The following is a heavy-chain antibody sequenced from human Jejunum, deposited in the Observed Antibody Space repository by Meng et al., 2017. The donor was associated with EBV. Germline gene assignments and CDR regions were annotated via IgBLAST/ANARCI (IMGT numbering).Heavy chain of an antibody. V-gene: IGHV4-4*02. CDR3: VRGGDYCLVY. J-gene: IGHJ4*02. CDR2: IYYSGST. D-gene: IGHD2-21*02. Sequence: QLQGSGPGMVKPSGTLSRTCAVSGDSSDSRNCWSWVRHSPERGLEWMGEIYYSGSTNYHPSLKSRVTILVDRSENHFSLHLSSVTAADTAVYYCVRGGDYCLVYWGQGTLVTVSS. CDR1: GDSSDSRNC.